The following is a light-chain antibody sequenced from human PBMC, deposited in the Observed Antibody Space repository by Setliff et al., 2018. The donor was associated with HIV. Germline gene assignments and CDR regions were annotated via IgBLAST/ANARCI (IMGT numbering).Light chain of an antibody. J-gene: IGLJ1*01. CDR2: EVG. CDR3: CSYAGSYTYI. Sequence: QSALTQPASVSGSPGQSITISCTGTSDDIGSYDLVSWYQQYAGTAPKLLIYEVGKRPSGVSPRFSGSKSGNTASLTISGLQAEDEADYYCCSYAGSYTYIFGSGTKVTVL. V-gene: IGLV2-23*02. CDR1: SDDIGSYDL.